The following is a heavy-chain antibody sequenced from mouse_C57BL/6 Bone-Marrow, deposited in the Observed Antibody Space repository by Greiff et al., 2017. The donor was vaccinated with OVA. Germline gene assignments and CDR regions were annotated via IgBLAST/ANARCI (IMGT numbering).Heavy chain of an antibody. Sequence: EVKLVESGGGLVKPGGSLKLSCAASGFTFSDYGMHWVRQAPEKGLEWVAYISSGSSTIYYADTVKGRFTISRDNAKNTLFLQMTSLRSEDTAMYYCAREGSSGYFPFAYWGQGTLVTVSA. CDR2: ISSGSSTI. V-gene: IGHV5-17*01. CDR1: GFTFSDYG. J-gene: IGHJ3*01. D-gene: IGHD3-2*02. CDR3: AREGSSGYFPFAY.